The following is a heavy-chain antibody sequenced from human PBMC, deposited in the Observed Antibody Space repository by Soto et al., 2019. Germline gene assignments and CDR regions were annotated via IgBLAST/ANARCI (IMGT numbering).Heavy chain of an antibody. CDR3: ARDFGDGYTVDY. CDR1: GFTFSNYA. CDR2: ISSSSSYI. J-gene: IGHJ4*02. D-gene: IGHD5-12*01. Sequence: GGSLRLSCAASGFTFSNYAMNWVRQAPGKGLEWVSSISSSSSYIYYADSVKGRFTISRDNAKNSLYLQMNSLRAEDTAVYYCARDFGDGYTVDYWGQGTLVTVS. V-gene: IGHV3-21*01.